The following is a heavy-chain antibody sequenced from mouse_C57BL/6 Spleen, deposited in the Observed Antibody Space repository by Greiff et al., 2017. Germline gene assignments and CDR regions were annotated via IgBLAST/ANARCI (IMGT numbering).Heavy chain of an antibody. CDR1: GYTFTSYW. Sequence: QVQLQQPGAELVMPGASVQLSCKASGYTFTSYWMHWVKQRPGQGLEWIGEIDPSDSYTNYNQKFKCKSTLTVDKSSSTAYMQLSSLTSEDSAVYYCARRSNYDAMDYWGQGTSVTVAS. CDR2: IDPSDSYT. CDR3: ARRSNYDAMDY. V-gene: IGHV1-69*01. D-gene: IGHD2-5*01. J-gene: IGHJ4*01.